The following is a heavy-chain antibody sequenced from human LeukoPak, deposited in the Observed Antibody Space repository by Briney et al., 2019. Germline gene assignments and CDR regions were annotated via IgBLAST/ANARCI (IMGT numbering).Heavy chain of an antibody. CDR1: GYSISSGYY. V-gene: IGHV4-38-2*01. CDR2: IYHSGST. CDR3: ASPELHCSSTSCANNLEYFQH. D-gene: IGHD2-2*01. J-gene: IGHJ1*01. Sequence: PSETLSLTCAVSGYSISSGYYWGWIRQPPGKGLGWIGSIYHSGSTYYNPSLKSRVTISVDTSKNQFSLKLSSVTAADTAVYYCASPELHCSSTSCANNLEYFQHWGQGTLVAVSS.